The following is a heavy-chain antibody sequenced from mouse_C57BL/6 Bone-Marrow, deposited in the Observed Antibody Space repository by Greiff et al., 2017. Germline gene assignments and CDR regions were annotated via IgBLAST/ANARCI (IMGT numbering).Heavy chain of an antibody. V-gene: IGHV5-12*01. Sequence: DVHLVESGGGLVQPGGSLKLSCAASGFTFSDYYMYWVRQTPEKRLEWVAYISNGGGSTYYPDTVKGRFTISRDNAKNTLYLQMSRLKSEDTAMYYCARHGLTTVGFDYWGQGTTLTVSS. J-gene: IGHJ2*01. CDR2: ISNGGGST. CDR3: ARHGLTTVGFDY. D-gene: IGHD1-1*01. CDR1: GFTFSDYY.